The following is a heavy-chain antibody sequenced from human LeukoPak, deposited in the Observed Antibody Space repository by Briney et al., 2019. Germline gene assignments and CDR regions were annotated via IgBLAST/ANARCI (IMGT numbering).Heavy chain of an antibody. CDR3: ARQDTITTPGVDY. CDR1: GGSISGSSYY. J-gene: IGHJ4*02. V-gene: IGHV4-39*01. CDR2: VYYSGTT. Sequence: PSETLSLTCTVSGGSISGSSYYWGWIRQPPGKGLEWIGNVYYSGTTYYNPSLKSRVTISVDTSKNQFSLKLSSVTAADTAVYYCARQDTITTPGVDYWGQGTPVTVPS. D-gene: IGHD3-3*01.